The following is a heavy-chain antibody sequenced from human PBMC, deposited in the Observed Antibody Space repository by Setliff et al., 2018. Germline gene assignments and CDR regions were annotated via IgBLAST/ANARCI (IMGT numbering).Heavy chain of an antibody. CDR1: GFTFSNAW. CDR2: IKSKTDGGTT. D-gene: IGHD3-3*01. V-gene: IGHV3-15*05. Sequence: PGGSLRLSCAASGFTFSNAWMSWVRQAPGKGLEWVGRIKSKTDGGTTDYAAPVKGRFTISRDDSKNTLYLQMNSLRAEDTALYHCAREQYYDFPLDYGMDVWGQGTTVTVSS. CDR3: AREQYYDFPLDYGMDV. J-gene: IGHJ6*02.